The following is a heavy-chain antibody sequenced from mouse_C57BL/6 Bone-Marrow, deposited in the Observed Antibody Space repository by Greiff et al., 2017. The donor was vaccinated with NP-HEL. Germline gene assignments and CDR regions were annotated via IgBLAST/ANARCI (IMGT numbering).Heavy chain of an antibody. CDR3: ARNNGSSYDYAMDY. CDR2: ISSGSSTI. D-gene: IGHD1-1*01. J-gene: IGHJ4*01. CDR1: GFTFSDCG. Sequence: EVMLVESGGGLVKPGGSLKLSCAASGFTFSDCGLHWVRQAPEKGLEWVAYISSGSSTIYYADTVQGRLTFSRDNAKNTLFLQMTSLRSEDTAMYYCARNNGSSYDYAMDYWGQGTSVTVSS. V-gene: IGHV5-17*01.